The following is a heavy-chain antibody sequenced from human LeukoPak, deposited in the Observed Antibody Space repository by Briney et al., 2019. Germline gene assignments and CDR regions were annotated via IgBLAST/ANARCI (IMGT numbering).Heavy chain of an antibody. V-gene: IGHV1-18*01. J-gene: IGHJ4*02. CDR2: ISAYNGNT. Sequence: ASVKVSCKASGYTFTSYGISWVRQAPGQGLEWMGWISAYNGNTNYAQKLQGRVAMTTDTSTSTAYMELSSLRSEDTAVYYCARYYYDSSGYPNLFDYWGQGTLVTVSS. CDR1: GYTFTSYG. D-gene: IGHD3-22*01. CDR3: ARYYYDSSGYPNLFDY.